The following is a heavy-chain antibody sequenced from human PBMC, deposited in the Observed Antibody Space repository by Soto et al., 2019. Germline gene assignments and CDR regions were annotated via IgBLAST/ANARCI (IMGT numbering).Heavy chain of an antibody. CDR3: ARVRKYQKMFSHYYAMDV. V-gene: IGHV1-69*01. CDR1: GGTFNSYS. Sequence: QVQLVQSGAEVKKPGSSVRVSCEASGGTFNSYSLSWVRQAPGQGLEWMGRIIPISGIVNYAQKFQGRVTITADDSTSTAYMELTSLRSEDTARYYCARVRKYQKMFSHYYAMDVWGQGTTVIVSS. J-gene: IGHJ6*02. D-gene: IGHD2-2*01. CDR2: IIPISGIV.